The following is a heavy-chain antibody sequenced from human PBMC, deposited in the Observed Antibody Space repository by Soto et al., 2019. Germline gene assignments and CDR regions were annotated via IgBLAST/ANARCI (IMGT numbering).Heavy chain of an antibody. CDR1: GFTFDDYA. D-gene: IGHD2-2*01. V-gene: IGHV3-9*01. Sequence: EVQLVESGGGLVQPGRSLRLSCAASGFTFDDYAMHWVRQAPGKGLEWVSGISWNSGSIGYADSVKGRFTISRDNAKNSLYLQMNSLRAEDTDLYYSASVLDLVVVPAAYNWFDPWGQGTLVTVCS. CDR2: ISWNSGSI. J-gene: IGHJ5*02. CDR3: ASVLDLVVVPAAYNWFDP.